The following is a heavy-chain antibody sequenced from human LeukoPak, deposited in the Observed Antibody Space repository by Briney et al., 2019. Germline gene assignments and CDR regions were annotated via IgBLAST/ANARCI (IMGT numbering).Heavy chain of an antibody. CDR2: INHSGST. J-gene: IGHJ5*02. CDR3: ASYKGA. V-gene: IGHV4-34*01. D-gene: IGHD3-10*01. CDR1: GGSFSGYY. Sequence: SETLSLTCAVYGGSFSGYYWSWIRQPPGKGLEWIGEINHSGSTNYNPSLESRVTISVDTSKNQFSLKLSSVTAADTAVYYCASYKGAWGQGTLVTVSS.